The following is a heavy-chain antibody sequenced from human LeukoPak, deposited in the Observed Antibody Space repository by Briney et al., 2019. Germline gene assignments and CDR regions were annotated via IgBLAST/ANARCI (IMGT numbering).Heavy chain of an antibody. CDR1: GYTLTTYD. CDR3: ATFPKLGNWFDP. D-gene: IGHD7-27*01. V-gene: IGHV1-8*01. J-gene: IGHJ5*02. Sequence: ASVKVSCKTSGYTLTTYDINWVRQATGQGLEWMGWMNPNSGNTGYAQKFQGRVTMTRNTSISTAYMELSSLRSEDTALYYCATFPKLGNWFDPWGQGTLVTVSS. CDR2: MNPNSGNT.